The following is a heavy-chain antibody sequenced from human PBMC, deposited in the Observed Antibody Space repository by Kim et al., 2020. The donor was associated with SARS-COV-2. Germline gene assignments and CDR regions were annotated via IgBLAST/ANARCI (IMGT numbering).Heavy chain of an antibody. CDR3: ARGAAEVTMVRGEIDY. V-gene: IGHV3-11*06. J-gene: IGHJ4*02. D-gene: IGHD3-10*01. Sequence: SVKGRFTISRDNAKNSLYLQMNSLRAEDTAVYYCARGAAEVTMVRGEIDYWGQGTLVTVSS.